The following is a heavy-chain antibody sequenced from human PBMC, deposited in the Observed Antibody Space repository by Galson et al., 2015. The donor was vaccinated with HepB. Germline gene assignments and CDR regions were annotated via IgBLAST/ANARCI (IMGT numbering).Heavy chain of an antibody. J-gene: IGHJ5*02. CDR3: ARGPLNWFDP. CDR2: IYYSGST. CDR1: GGSISSGGYY. Sequence: TLSLTCAVSGGSISSGGYYWSWIRQPPGKGLEWIGYIYYSGSTYYNPSLKSRVTISVDTSKNQFSLKLSSVTAADTAVYYCARGPLNWFDPWGQGTLVTVSS. V-gene: IGHV4-30-4*01.